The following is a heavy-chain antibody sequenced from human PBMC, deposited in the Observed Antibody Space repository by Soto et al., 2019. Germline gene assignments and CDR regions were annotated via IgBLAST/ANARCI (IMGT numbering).Heavy chain of an antibody. J-gene: IGHJ5*02. V-gene: IGHV1-2*02. CDR2: INPNSGGT. Sequence: ASVKVSCKASGYTFTGYYMHWVRQAPGQGLEWMGWINPNSGGTNYAQKFQGRVTMTRDTSISTAYMELSRLRSDDTAVYYCARDRESIVLMVYAIGWFDPWGQGTPVTVSS. CDR1: GYTFTGYY. D-gene: IGHD2-8*01. CDR3: ARDRESIVLMVYAIGWFDP.